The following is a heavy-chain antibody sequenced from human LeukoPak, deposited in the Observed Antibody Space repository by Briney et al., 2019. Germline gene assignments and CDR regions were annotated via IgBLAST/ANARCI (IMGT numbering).Heavy chain of an antibody. CDR2: IYYSGST. Sequence: KPSETLSLTCTVSGGSISSYYWSWIRQPPGKGLEWIGYIYYSGSTNYNPSLKSRVTISVDTSKNQFSLKLSSVTAADTAVYYCARTGNYYGSGSYLTDENWFDPWGQGTLVTVSS. J-gene: IGHJ5*02. CDR1: GGSISSYY. D-gene: IGHD3-10*01. CDR3: ARTGNYYGSGSYLTDENWFDP. V-gene: IGHV4-59*01.